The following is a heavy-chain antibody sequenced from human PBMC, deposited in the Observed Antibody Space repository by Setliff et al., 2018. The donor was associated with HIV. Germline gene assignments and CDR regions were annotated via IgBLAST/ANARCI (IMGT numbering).Heavy chain of an antibody. V-gene: IGHV1-3*04. J-gene: IGHJ4*02. CDR3: ASPMFYDGKVV. CDR1: GYTFNSYP. D-gene: IGHD3-22*01. Sequence: ASVKVSCKASGYTFNSYPIHWVRQAPGQRLEWMGWINTGSGNARYSQNFQGRVTFTRDTSANTAYMDLTTLRSEDTAVYYCASPMFYDGKVVWGQGTPVTVSS. CDR2: INTGSGNA.